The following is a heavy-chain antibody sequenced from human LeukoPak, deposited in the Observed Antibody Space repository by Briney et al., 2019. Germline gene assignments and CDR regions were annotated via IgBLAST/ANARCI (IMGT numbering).Heavy chain of an antibody. J-gene: IGHJ4*02. Sequence: GGSLRLSCAASGFTFSSYSMNWVRQAPGKGLEWVSSISSSSSYIYYADSVKGRFTISRDNAKNSLYLQMNSLRAEDTAVYYCARWTEDHYDSSGFDYWGQGTLVTVSS. CDR3: ARWTEDHYDSSGFDY. CDR1: GFTFSSYS. V-gene: IGHV3-21*01. CDR2: ISSSSSYI. D-gene: IGHD3-22*01.